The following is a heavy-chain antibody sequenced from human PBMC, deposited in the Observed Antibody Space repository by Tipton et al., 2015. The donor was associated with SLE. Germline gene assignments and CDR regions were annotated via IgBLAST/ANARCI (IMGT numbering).Heavy chain of an antibody. V-gene: IGHV4-59*01. CDR2: IYYSGST. CDR1: GGSISSYY. Sequence: TLSLTCTVSGGSISSYYWSWIRQPPGKGLEWIGYIYYSGSTNYNPSLKSRVTISVDTSKNQFSLKLSSVTAADTAVYHCARGDSGSYWIFDYWGQGTLVTVSS. J-gene: IGHJ4*02. D-gene: IGHD1-26*01. CDR3: ARGDSGSYWIFDY.